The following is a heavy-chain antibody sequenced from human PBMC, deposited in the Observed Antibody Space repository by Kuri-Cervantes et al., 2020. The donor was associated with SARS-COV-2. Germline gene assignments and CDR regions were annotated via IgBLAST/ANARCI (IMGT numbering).Heavy chain of an antibody. V-gene: IGHV3-30*03. CDR2: ISYDGSNK. CDR3: ARQGGRAIYFDY. CDR1: GFTFSSYS. D-gene: IGHD6-25*01. J-gene: IGHJ4*02. Sequence: GESLKISCAASGFTFSSYSMNWVRQAPGKGLEWVAVISYDGSNKYYADSVKGRFTISRDNSKNTLYLQMNSLRAEDTAVYYCARQGGRAIYFDYWGREPWSPTPQ.